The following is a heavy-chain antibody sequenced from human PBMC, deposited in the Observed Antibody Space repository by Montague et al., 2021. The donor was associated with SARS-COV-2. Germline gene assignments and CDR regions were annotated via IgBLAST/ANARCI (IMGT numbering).Heavy chain of an antibody. CDR2: IYYSGTT. Sequence: SETLSLTCSVSGDSINNSRYYWGWIRQPPGKGLEWIGSIYYSGTTYYNPSLQSRVTISVDTSKKQFSLKLSSVTAADTAVYYCAGETYTSGWFQQFDYWGQGTLVTVSS. D-gene: IGHD6-19*01. CDR3: AGETYTSGWFQQFDY. V-gene: IGHV4-39*01. J-gene: IGHJ4*02. CDR1: GDSINNSRYY.